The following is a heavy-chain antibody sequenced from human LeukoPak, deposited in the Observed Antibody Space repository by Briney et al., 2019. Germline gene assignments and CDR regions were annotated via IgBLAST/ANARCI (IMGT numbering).Heavy chain of an antibody. Sequence: VASVKVSSKASGGTFTIYAISWVRQARGQGGEWMGGIIPIFGTANYAQKSQGRVTITPDKSTSTAYMELSSLRSEDTAVYYCLLYCSGGSCYHLPVDYWGQGTLVTVSS. CDR1: GGTFTIYA. V-gene: IGHV1-69*06. CDR2: IIPIFGTA. J-gene: IGHJ4*02. D-gene: IGHD2-15*01. CDR3: LLYCSGGSCYHLPVDY.